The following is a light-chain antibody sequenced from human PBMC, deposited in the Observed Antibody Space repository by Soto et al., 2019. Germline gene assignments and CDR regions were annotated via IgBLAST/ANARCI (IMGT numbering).Light chain of an antibody. Sequence: QSVLTQPASVSGSPGQSITISCTGTYSDVGAYNYVSWYQQHPGKAPKLMIFEVSHRPSGVSNRFSGSKSGTTASLTISGLQSEDDADYYCSAYTRRNTYVFGTGTKVTVL. V-gene: IGLV2-14*01. J-gene: IGLJ1*01. CDR2: EVS. CDR1: YSDVGAYNY. CDR3: SAYTRRNTYV.